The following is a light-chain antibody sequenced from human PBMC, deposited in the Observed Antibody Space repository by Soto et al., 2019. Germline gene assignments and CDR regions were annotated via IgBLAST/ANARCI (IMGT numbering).Light chain of an antibody. J-gene: IGKJ1*01. V-gene: IGKV3-15*01. CDR2: GAS. CDR1: QSVSSN. CDR3: QQYNNWPRT. Sequence: EIVMTQSPATLSVSPGERATLSCRASQSVSSNLAWYQQKPGQAPRLLIYGASTRATGIPARFSGSGSGTEFALTISSPQSEDFAVYYCQQYNNWPRTVGQGTKVDIK.